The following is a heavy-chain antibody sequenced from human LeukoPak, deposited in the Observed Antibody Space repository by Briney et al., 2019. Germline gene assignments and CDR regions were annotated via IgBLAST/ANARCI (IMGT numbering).Heavy chain of an antibody. Sequence: GGSLRLSCAASGFTFSSYSIHWVRQAPGKGLEWVSSISTGSSYIYYAGSVKGRFTISRDNAKNSLHLQMNSLRVEDTAVYYCARDSRAVGDAFDIWGQGTMVTVSS. D-gene: IGHD3-16*01. J-gene: IGHJ3*02. CDR2: ISTGSSYI. CDR1: GFTFSSYS. CDR3: ARDSRAVGDAFDI. V-gene: IGHV3-21*01.